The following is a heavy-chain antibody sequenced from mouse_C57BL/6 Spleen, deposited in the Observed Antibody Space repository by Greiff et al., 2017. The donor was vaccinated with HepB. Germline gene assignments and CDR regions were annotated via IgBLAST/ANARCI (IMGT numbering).Heavy chain of an antibody. CDR1: GYTFTSYG. D-gene: IGHD1-1*01. CDR3: ARRWTTVVPTYWYFDV. Sequence: QVQLKESGAELARPGASVKLSCKASGYTFTSYGISWVKQRTGQGLEWIGEIYPRSGNTYYNEKFKGKATLTADKSSSTAYMELRSLTSEDSAVYFCARRWTTVVPTYWYFDVWGTGTTVTVSS. J-gene: IGHJ1*03. CDR2: IYPRSGNT. V-gene: IGHV1-81*01.